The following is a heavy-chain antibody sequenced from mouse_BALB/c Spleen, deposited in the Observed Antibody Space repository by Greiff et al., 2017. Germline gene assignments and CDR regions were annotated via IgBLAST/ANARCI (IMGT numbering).Heavy chain of an antibody. V-gene: IGHV5-12-1*01. D-gene: IGHD1-1*01. CDR1: GFAFSSYD. CDR3: ARQAYD. J-gene: IGHJ4*01. CDR2: ISSGGGST. Sequence: EVMLVESGGGLVQPGGSLKLSCAASGFAFSSYDMSWVRQTPEKRLEWVAYISSGGGSTYYPDTVKGRFTISRDNAKNTLYLQMSSLKSEDTAMYYCARQAYDWGQGTSVTVSS.